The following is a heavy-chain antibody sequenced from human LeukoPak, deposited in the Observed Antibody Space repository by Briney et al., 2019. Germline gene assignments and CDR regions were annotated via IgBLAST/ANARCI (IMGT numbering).Heavy chain of an antibody. CDR1: GGSISSSNW. J-gene: IGHJ5*02. CDR2: IYYSGST. D-gene: IGHD6-13*01. Sequence: SGTLSLTCAVSGGSISSSNWWSWVRQPPGKGLEWIGYIYYSGSTYYNPSLKSRVTISVDTSKNQFSLKVSSVTAADTAVYYCARAYTSSCRWFDPWGQGTLVTVSS. V-gene: IGHV4-4*02. CDR3: ARAYTSSCRWFDP.